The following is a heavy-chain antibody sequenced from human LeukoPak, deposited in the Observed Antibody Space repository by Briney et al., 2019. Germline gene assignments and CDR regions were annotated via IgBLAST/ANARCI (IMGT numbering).Heavy chain of an antibody. J-gene: IGHJ4*02. V-gene: IGHV4-39*01. CDR2: IDCGGST. D-gene: IGHD3-10*01. CDR1: GGSISSSNYY. Sequence: SETLSLTCTVSGGSISSSNYYWRWIRQPPGKGLEWIGSIDCGGSTHYNPSLKSRVTISVDTSKNQFSLKLSSVTAADTAVYYCATYYYGSGRHTPFDYWGQGTLVTVSS. CDR3: ATYYYGSGRHTPFDY.